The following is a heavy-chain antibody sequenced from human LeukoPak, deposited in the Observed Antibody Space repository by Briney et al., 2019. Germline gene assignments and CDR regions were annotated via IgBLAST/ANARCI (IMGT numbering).Heavy chain of an antibody. V-gene: IGHV3-11*01. D-gene: IGHD3-22*01. CDR1: GFTFSDYY. CDR2: ISSSGSTI. CDR3: ARDLSYYYDSSGYYSY. Sequence: GGSLRLSCAASGFTFSDYYMSWIGQAAGKGLEGVSYISSSGSTIYYADSVKGRFTISRDNAKNSLYLQMNSLRAEDTAVYYCARDLSYYYDSSGYYSYWGQGTLVTVSS. J-gene: IGHJ4*02.